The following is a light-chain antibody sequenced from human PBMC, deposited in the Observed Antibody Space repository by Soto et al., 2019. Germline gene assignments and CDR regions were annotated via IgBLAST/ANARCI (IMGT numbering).Light chain of an antibody. CDR3: MQAAHWPWT. Sequence: DVVMTQSPLSLPVTLGQPASMSCRSSQSLVFTDGNTYLSWFQQRPGQSPRRLIYQVSRRDSGVPDRFSGSGSGADFTLRIRRVEAEDLGVYYCMQAAHWPWTFGQGTKVEIK. CDR2: QVS. V-gene: IGKV2-30*01. CDR1: QSLVFTDGNTY. J-gene: IGKJ1*01.